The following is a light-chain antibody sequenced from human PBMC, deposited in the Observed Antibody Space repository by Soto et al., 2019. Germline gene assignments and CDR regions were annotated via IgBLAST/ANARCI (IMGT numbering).Light chain of an antibody. Sequence: QSVLTQPRSVSGSPGQSVTISCNGASSDVGGYNYVSWYQQHPGKAPKLMIYDVSKRPSGVPDRFSDSKSGNTASLTISGLQAEDEADYYCCSYAGSSYVFGTGTKVTVL. CDR3: CSYAGSSYV. CDR2: DVS. CDR1: SSDVGGYNY. V-gene: IGLV2-11*01. J-gene: IGLJ1*01.